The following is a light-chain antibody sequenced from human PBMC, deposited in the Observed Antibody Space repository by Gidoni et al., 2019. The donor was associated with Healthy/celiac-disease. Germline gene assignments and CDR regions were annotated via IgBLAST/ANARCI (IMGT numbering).Light chain of an antibody. CDR1: QSVSSN. CDR2: GAS. CDR3: QQYTT. J-gene: IGKJ1*01. Sequence: EIVMTQSPATLSVSPGERATLSCRASQSVSSNLAWYQQKPGQAPRLLIYGASTRATGIPARFSGSGSGTEFTLTISSLQSEDFAVYYCQQYTTFGQXTKVEIK. V-gene: IGKV3-15*01.